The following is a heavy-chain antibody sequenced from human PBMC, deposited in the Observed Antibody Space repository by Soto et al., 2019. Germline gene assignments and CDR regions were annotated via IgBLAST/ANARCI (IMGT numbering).Heavy chain of an antibody. CDR3: ARGFDLQYGMDV. J-gene: IGHJ6*02. D-gene: IGHD3-10*01. CDR1: GFTLSTYS. CDR2: ISGSSNTT. V-gene: IGHV3-48*02. Sequence: EVQLVESGGGLIQRGGSLRLSCAASGFTLSTYSLNWVRQAPRKGLEWLSYISGSSNTTYYPDSVKGRFTISRDNAKNSLYLQMNSLRDEDTAVYFCARGFDLQYGMDVWGQGTTVTVSS.